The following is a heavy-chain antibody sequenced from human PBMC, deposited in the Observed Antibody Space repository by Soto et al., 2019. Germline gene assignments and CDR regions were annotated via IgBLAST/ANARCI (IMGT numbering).Heavy chain of an antibody. D-gene: IGHD6-19*01. J-gene: IGHJ5*02. CDR3: ARDGSSGWYVDPRKNWFDP. CDR2: IYYSGST. Sequence: LSLTCTVSGGSISSGGYYWSWIRQHPGKGLEWIGYIYYSGSTYYNPSLKSRVTISVDTSKNQFSLKLSSVTAADTAVYYCARDGSSGWYVDPRKNWFDPWGQGTLVTVSS. CDR1: GGSISSGGYY. V-gene: IGHV4-31*03.